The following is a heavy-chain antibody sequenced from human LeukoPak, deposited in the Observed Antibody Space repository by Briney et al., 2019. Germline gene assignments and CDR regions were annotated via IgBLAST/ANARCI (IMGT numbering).Heavy chain of an antibody. CDR2: IYYSGST. CDR1: GGSISSYY. Sequence: ASETLSLTCTVSGGSISSYYWSWIRQPPGKGLEWIGYIYYSGSTNYNPSLKSRVTISVDTSKNQFSLKLSSVTAADTAVYYCATSSSVSAEYYQHWGQGTLVTVSS. CDR3: ATSSSVSAEYYQH. J-gene: IGHJ1*01. D-gene: IGHD6-13*01. V-gene: IGHV4-59*01.